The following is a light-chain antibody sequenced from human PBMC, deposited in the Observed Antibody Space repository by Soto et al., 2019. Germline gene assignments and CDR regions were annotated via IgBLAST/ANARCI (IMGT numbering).Light chain of an antibody. CDR1: SSDVGSYNL. V-gene: IGLV2-23*02. Sequence: QSALTQPASVSGSPGQSITISCTGTSSDVGSYNLVSWYQQHPDKAPKLMIHEVTKRPSGVSNRFSGSKSGNTASLTISGLQAEDEADYYCCSYAGSSTYVFGTGTQVTVL. J-gene: IGLJ1*01. CDR3: CSYAGSSTYV. CDR2: EVT.